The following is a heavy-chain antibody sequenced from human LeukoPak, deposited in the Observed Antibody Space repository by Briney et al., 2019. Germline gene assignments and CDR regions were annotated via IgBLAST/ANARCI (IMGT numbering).Heavy chain of an antibody. CDR1: GFTFSSHS. Sequence: GGSLRLSCAASGFTFSSHSMNWVRQAPGKGLEWVSSISSTSSYIFYADSVRGRFTISRDNAKNSLYLQMNSLRAEDTAVYFCARLQTAVAGSFLRYLDYWGQGTLVTVSS. J-gene: IGHJ4*02. CDR3: ARLQTAVAGSFLRYLDY. D-gene: IGHD6-19*01. CDR2: ISSTSSYI. V-gene: IGHV3-21*06.